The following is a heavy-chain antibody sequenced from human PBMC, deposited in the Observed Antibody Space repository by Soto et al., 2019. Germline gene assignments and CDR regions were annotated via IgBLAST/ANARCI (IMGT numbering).Heavy chain of an antibody. V-gene: IGHV1-24*01. CDR1: GYTLTELS. D-gene: IGHD3-10*01. Sequence: ASVKVSCKVSGYTLTELSMHWVRQAPGKGLEWMGGFDPEDGETNYAQKFQGRVTMTEDTSTDTAYMELSSLRSEDTAVYYCARGGMRFGEVGYMDVWGKGTTVTVSS. CDR3: ARGGMRFGEVGYMDV. CDR2: FDPEDGET. J-gene: IGHJ6*03.